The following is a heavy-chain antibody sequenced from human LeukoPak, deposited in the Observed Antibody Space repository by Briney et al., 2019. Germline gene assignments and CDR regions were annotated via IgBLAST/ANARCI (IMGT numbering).Heavy chain of an antibody. V-gene: IGHV3-30*02. CDR2: IRYDGSNK. Sequence: PGGSLRLSCAASGFTFSSYGMHWVRQAPGKGLEWVAFIRYDGSNKYYADSVKGRFTISRDNSKNTLYLQMNSLRAEDTAVYYCAKDRRPLGVLITIFGVPSGGWGQRTLVTVSS. CDR1: GFTFSSYG. D-gene: IGHD3-3*01. J-gene: IGHJ4*02. CDR3: AKDRRPLGVLITIFGVPSGG.